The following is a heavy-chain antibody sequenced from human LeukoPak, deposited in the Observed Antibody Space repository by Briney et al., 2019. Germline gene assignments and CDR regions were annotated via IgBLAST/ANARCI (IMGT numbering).Heavy chain of an antibody. D-gene: IGHD3-16*01. Sequence: ASVKVSCKASGYTFTGYYMHWVRQAPGQGLEWMGWINPNSGATNYAQKFRGRVTMTRDTSIYTAYMELSRLTSDDTAFYYCAKEGDGVDPWGQGTLVTVSS. CDR1: GYTFTGYY. CDR2: INPNSGAT. V-gene: IGHV1-2*02. J-gene: IGHJ5*02. CDR3: AKEGDGVDP.